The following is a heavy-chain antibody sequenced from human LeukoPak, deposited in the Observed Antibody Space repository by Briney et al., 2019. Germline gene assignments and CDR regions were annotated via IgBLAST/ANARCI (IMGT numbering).Heavy chain of an antibody. J-gene: IGHJ4*02. CDR1: GFTFSSYW. Sequence: GGSLRLSCAASGFTFSSYWMRWVRQAPGKGLELVANIKQDGSEKYYVDSVQGRFTISRDNAKNSLYLQMNSLRVEDTAVYYCARRIVGPTSGGDYWGQGTLVTVSS. CDR3: ARRIVGPTSGGDY. V-gene: IGHV3-7*01. CDR2: IKQDGSEK. D-gene: IGHD1-26*01.